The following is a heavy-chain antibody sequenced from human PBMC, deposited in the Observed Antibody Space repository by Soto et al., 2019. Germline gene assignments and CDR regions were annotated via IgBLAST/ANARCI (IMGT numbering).Heavy chain of an antibody. J-gene: IGHJ5*02. Sequence: GGSLRLSCAASGFTFSGSAMHWVRQASGKGLEWVGRIRSKANSYATAYAASVKGRFTISRDDSKNTAYLQMNSLKTEDTAVYYCTRHKGSGPNWFDPWGQGTLVTVSS. CDR3: TRHKGSGPNWFDP. CDR1: GFTFSGSA. V-gene: IGHV3-73*01. D-gene: IGHD3-10*01. CDR2: IRSKANSYAT.